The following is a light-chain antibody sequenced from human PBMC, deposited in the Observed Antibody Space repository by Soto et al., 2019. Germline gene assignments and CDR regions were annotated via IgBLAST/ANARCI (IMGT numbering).Light chain of an antibody. J-gene: IGKJ5*01. Sequence: EIVLTQSPGTLSLSSGERATLSCRAIQSVSSSYLAWYQQKPGQAPRLLIYGISKRATDIPDRFSGSGSGTEFTLTISSLQPEDFATYYCQQHGQWPITFGQGTRLEI. V-gene: IGKV3-20*01. CDR3: QQHGQWPIT. CDR2: GIS. CDR1: QSVSSSY.